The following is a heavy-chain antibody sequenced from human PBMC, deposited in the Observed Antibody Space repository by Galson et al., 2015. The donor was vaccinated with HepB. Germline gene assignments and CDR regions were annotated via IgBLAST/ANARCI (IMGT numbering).Heavy chain of an antibody. V-gene: IGHV3-48*01. CDR1: GFTFSSYS. J-gene: IGHJ4*02. D-gene: IGHD2-21*02. CDR3: ARDLAYCGGDCYSLLDY. Sequence: SLRLSCAASGFTFSSYSMNWVRQAPGKGLEWVSYISSSSSTIYYADSVKGRFTISRDDAKNSLYLQMNSLRAEDTAVYYCARDLAYCGGDCYSLLDYWGQGTLVTVSS. CDR2: ISSSSSTI.